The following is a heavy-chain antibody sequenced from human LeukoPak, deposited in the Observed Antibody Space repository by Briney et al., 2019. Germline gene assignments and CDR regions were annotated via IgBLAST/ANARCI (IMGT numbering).Heavy chain of an antibody. J-gene: IGHJ5*02. CDR1: GYTFTSYG. D-gene: IGHD2-15*01. V-gene: IGHV1-18*01. CDR2: ISAYNGNT. CDR3: ARDDLAAEPQGVNWFDP. Sequence: ASVKVSCKATGYTFTSYGIRWVRQAPGQGLEWMGWISAYNGNTNYAQKLQGRVTMATDTSTSTAYMELRSLRSDDTAVYYCARDDLAAEPQGVNWFDPWGQGTLVTVSS.